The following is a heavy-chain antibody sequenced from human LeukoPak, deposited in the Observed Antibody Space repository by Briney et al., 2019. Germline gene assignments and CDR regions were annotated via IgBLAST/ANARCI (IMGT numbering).Heavy chain of an antibody. D-gene: IGHD1-26*01. V-gene: IGHV3-21*04. J-gene: IGHJ4*02. CDR2: TSYTGTYI. CDR1: AFSLNAYN. CDR3: VRDRGTYRPIDY. Sequence: GGSLRLSCAASAFSLNAYNMNWVRQVPGKGLEWVSSTSYTGTYIYYADSVKGRFTISRDNAQNSLYLQMNSPRAEDTAIYYCVRDRGTYRPIDYWGQGTLVTVSS.